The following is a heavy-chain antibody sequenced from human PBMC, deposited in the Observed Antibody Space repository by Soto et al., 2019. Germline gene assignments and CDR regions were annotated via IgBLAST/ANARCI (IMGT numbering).Heavy chain of an antibody. V-gene: IGHV1-2*02. D-gene: IGHD3-22*01. J-gene: IGHJ4*02. CDR2: ISPNSGDT. CDR3: ARVRTYYDRSGSLDY. CDR1: GYTFTGYF. Sequence: GASVKVSCKASGYTFTGYFMHWVRQAPGQGLEWMGWISPNSGDTNYVQKFQGRVTMTRDMSISTVYMDLRRLTSDDTAVYYCARVRTYYDRSGSLDYWGQGTLVTVSS.